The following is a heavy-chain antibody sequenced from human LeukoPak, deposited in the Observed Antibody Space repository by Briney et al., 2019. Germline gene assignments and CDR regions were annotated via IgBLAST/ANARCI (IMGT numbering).Heavy chain of an antibody. CDR2: INHSGST. CDR3: ARGKVVYATTSGWFDP. CDR1: GGSLRGFY. Sequence: LETLSLTCPVFGGSLRGFYWSWVRQPPGKGVGGIGEINHSGSTNYNPSLKSRVTISVDASKNQFSLKLSSVTAADTAVYYCARGKVVYATTSGWFDPWGQGTLVTVSS. J-gene: IGHJ5*02. V-gene: IGHV4-34*01. D-gene: IGHD2-8*02.